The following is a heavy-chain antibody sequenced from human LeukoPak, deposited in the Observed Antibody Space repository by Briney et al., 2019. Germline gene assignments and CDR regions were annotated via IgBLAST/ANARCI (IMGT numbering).Heavy chain of an antibody. CDR2: MNPNSGNT. J-gene: IGHJ5*02. CDR1: GYTFTSYD. V-gene: IGHV1-8*01. Sequence: ASVKVSCKASGYTFTSYDINWVRQATGQGLEWMGWMNPNSGNTGYAQKFQGRVTMTRNTSISTAYMELSSLRCEDTAVYYCARYTAAAGTFNWFDPWGQGTLVTVSS. D-gene: IGHD6-13*01. CDR3: ARYTAAAGTFNWFDP.